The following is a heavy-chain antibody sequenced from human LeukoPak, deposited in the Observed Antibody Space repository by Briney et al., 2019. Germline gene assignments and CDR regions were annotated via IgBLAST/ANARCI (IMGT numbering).Heavy chain of an antibody. D-gene: IGHD3-22*01. Sequence: SETLSLTCTVSGGSISSGGYYWSWIRQHPGKGLEWIGYIYYSESTYYNPSLKSRVTISVDTSKNQFSLKLSSVTAADTAVYYCARGHYYDSSGYYPFFDYWGQGTLVTVSS. CDR1: GGSISSGGYY. J-gene: IGHJ4*02. CDR3: ARGHYYDSSGYYPFFDY. V-gene: IGHV4-31*03. CDR2: IYYSEST.